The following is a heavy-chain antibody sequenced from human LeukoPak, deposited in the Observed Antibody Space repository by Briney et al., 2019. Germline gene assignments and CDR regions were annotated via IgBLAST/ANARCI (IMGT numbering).Heavy chain of an antibody. V-gene: IGHV1-46*01. Sequence: ASVKVSCKASGYTFTGYYMHWVRQAPGQGPEWMGTINPSGDSTSYAQKFQGRVTLTRDTSTSTVYMELSSLGSEDTAVYYCARGRFGYTGSYYVYWGQGTLVTVSS. CDR2: INPSGDST. CDR1: GYTFTGYY. D-gene: IGHD1-26*01. J-gene: IGHJ4*02. CDR3: ARGRFGYTGSYYVY.